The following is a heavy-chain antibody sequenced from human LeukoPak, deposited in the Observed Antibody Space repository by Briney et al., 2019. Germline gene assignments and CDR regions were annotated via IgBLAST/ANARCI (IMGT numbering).Heavy chain of an antibody. CDR1: GGSISSYY. CDR2: IYTSGST. V-gene: IGHV4-4*07. Sequence: SETLSLTCTVSGGSISSYYWSWIRQPAGKGLEWIGRIYTSGSTNYNPSLKSRVTISVDTSKNQFSLKLSSVTAADTAVYYCAREQSYYYDSSGYYSGDYFDYWGQGTLVTVSS. CDR3: AREQSYYYDSSGYYSGDYFDY. J-gene: IGHJ4*02. D-gene: IGHD3-22*01.